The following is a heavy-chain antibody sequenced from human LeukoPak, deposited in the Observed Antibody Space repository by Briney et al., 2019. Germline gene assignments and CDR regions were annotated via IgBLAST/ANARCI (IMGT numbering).Heavy chain of an antibody. CDR2: ISWSSGSI. CDR1: GFTFDDYA. D-gene: IGHD6-19*01. J-gene: IGHJ4*02. CDR3: AKDTGVAGKETFDY. Sequence: GGSLRLSCAASGFTFDDYAMHWVRRAPGKGLEWISGISWSSGSIGYADSVKGRFTISRDNAKNSLYLQMNSLRAEDTALYYCAKDTGVAGKETFDYWSQGTLDTVSS. V-gene: IGHV3-9*01.